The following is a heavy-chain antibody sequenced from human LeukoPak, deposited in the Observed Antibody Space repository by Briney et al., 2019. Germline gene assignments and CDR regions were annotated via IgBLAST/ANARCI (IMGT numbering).Heavy chain of an antibody. V-gene: IGHV1-46*01. CDR2: INPSGGST. CDR1: GYTFTSYY. Sequence: ASVKVSCKASGYTFTSYYMHWVRQAPGQGLEWMGIINPSGGSTSYAQKFQGRVTMTSDTSTSTVYMELSSLRSEDTAVYYCATRWQQPLFYYYYGMDVWGQGTTVTVSS. J-gene: IGHJ6*02. D-gene: IGHD6-13*01. CDR3: ATRWQQPLFYYYYGMDV.